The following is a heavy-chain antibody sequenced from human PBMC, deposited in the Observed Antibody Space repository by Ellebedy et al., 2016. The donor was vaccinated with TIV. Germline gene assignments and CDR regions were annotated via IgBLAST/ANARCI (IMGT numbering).Heavy chain of an antibody. CDR1: GYSFTDYH. CDR2: IYPNSGDT. Sequence: AASVKVSCKTSGYSFTDYHIHWMRQAPGQGLEWMGWIYPNSGDTKYAQKFQGRVTMTRDTSITTAYMELKRLTSDDTATNYCASVTFSSLSPFDYWGQGTLVTVSS. D-gene: IGHD2-2*01. V-gene: IGHV1-2*02. J-gene: IGHJ4*02. CDR3: ASVTFSSLSPFDY.